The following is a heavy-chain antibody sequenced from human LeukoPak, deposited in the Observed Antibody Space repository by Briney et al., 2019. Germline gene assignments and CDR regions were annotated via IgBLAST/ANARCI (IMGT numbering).Heavy chain of an antibody. V-gene: IGHV1-18*01. CDR3: ARDEGYCSSTSCYPNWFDP. D-gene: IGHD2-2*01. J-gene: IGHJ5*02. CDR1: GYTFTSYG. CDR2: ISAYNDNT. Sequence: ASVKVSCKASGYTFTSYGISWVRQAPGQGLEWMGWISAYNDNTNYAQKLQGRVTMTTDTSTSTAYMELRSLRSDDTAVYYCARDEGYCSSTSCYPNWFDPWGQGTLVTVSS.